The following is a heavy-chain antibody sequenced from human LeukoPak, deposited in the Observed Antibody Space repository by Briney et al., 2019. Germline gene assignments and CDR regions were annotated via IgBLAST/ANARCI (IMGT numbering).Heavy chain of an antibody. CDR3: ARDEIVVVVAAGGDAFDI. J-gene: IGHJ3*02. D-gene: IGHD2-15*01. CDR2: IWYDGSNK. Sequence: GGSLRLSCAASGFTFSSYGMHWVRQAPGKGLEWVAVIWYDGSNKYYADSVKGRFIISRDNSKNTLYLQMNSLRAEDTAVYYCARDEIVVVVAAGGDAFDIWGQGTMVTVSS. CDR1: GFTFSSYG. V-gene: IGHV3-33*01.